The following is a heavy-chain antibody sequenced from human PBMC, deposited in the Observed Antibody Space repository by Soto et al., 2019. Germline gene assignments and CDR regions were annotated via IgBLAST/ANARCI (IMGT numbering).Heavy chain of an antibody. CDR3: AKDVDTSGLYNWFAP. CDR2: ISGSGGST. CDR1: GFTFSSYA. J-gene: IGHJ5*02. Sequence: GGSLRLSCAASGFTFSSYAMSWVRQAPGKGLEWVSAISGSGGSTYYTDSVKGRFTISRDNSKNTLYLQMNSLRVEDTAVYYCAKDVDTSGLYNWFAPWGQGTLVTVSS. V-gene: IGHV3-23*01. D-gene: IGHD6-19*01.